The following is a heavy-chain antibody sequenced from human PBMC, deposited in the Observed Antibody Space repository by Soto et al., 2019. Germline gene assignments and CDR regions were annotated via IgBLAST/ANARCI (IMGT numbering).Heavy chain of an antibody. Sequence: GASVKVSCKASGGTFSSYAISWVRQAPGQGLEWMGGIIPIFGTANYAQKFQGRVTITADESTSTAYMELSSLRSEDTAVDYCARRRSVAAAQRGDYYYYYGMDVWGQGTTVTVSS. CDR2: IIPIFGTA. J-gene: IGHJ6*02. V-gene: IGHV1-69*13. D-gene: IGHD6-13*01. CDR1: GGTFSSYA. CDR3: ARRRSVAAAQRGDYYYYYGMDV.